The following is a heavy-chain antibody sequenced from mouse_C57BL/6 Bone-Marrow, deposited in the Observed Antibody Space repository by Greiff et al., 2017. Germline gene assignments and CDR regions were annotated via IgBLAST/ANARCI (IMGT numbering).Heavy chain of an antibody. CDR1: GYTFTRYW. V-gene: IGHV1-55*01. D-gene: IGHD4-1*01. CDR3: SRSGPLGRSFDY. J-gene: IGHJ2*01. Sequence: VQLQQPGAERVKPGASVKMSCKASGYTFTRYWITWVKQRPGQGLEGIGDIYPTSGRTNYNEKFKSKAILTVDTSSLPAYMQLSSLTAEDSAVFHCSRSGPLGRSFDYQGNDTTLTVYS. CDR2: IYPTSGRT.